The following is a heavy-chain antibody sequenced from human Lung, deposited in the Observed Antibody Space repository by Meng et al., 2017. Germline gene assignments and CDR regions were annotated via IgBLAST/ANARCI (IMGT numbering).Heavy chain of an antibody. J-gene: IGHJ2*01. V-gene: IGHV3-30*01. CDR1: GFNFNTYA. CDR3: ARDKPPNDV. Sequence: VSRVESGGGVVLLGGSLRLACAASGFNFNTYAMHWVRQAPGKGLEWVSLMSFDGAQIYYSDSVRGRFTISRDNSKNTLYLQMNSLRAEDTAVYYCARDKPPNDVWGRGTLVTVSS. CDR2: MSFDGAQI.